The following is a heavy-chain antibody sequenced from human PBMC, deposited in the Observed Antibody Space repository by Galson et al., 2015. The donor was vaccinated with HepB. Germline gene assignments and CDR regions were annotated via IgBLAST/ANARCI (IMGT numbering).Heavy chain of an antibody. CDR1: GFTVSNNY. CDR2: IYSGGST. J-gene: IGHJ4*02. Sequence: SLRLSCAASGFTVSNNYMSWVRQAPGKGLEWVSVIYSGGSTYYADSVKGRFTISRDNSRNTLYLQVNSLRAEDTAVYYCARFYFDRSASYASYFDYWGQGTLVTVSS. CDR3: ARFYFDRSASYASYFDY. D-gene: IGHD3-22*01. V-gene: IGHV3-53*01.